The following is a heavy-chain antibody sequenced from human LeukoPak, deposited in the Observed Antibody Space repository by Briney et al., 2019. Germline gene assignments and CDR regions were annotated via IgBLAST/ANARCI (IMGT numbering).Heavy chain of an antibody. CDR1: GFTFSTYA. CDR2: ISYDGSNK. Sequence: GGSLRLSCAASGFTFSTYAMHWVRQAPGKGLEWVAVISYDGSNKYYADSVKGRFTISRDNSKNTLYLQMNSLRTEDTAVYYCARDSSSWWYYYYGMDVWGQGTTVTVSS. D-gene: IGHD6-13*01. J-gene: IGHJ6*02. V-gene: IGHV3-30-3*01. CDR3: ARDSSSWWYYYYGMDV.